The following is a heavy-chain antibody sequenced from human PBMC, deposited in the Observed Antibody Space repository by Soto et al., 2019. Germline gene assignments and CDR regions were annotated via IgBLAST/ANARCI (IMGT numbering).Heavy chain of an antibody. CDR2: IWPGDSNT. J-gene: IGHJ4*02. CDR1: GYKLTSYW. Sequence: GESLKISCKASGYKLTSYWIGWVRQMPGKGPEWMGIIWPGDSNTIYSPSFQGQVIISADKSISTTYLQWSSLEASDTAMYHCVRAELYSGASCYFHSWGQGTLVTVSS. D-gene: IGHD2-15*01. V-gene: IGHV5-51*01. CDR3: VRAELYSGASCYFHS.